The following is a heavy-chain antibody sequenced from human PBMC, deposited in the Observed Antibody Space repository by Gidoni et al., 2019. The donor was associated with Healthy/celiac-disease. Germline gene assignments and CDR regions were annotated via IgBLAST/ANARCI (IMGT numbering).Heavy chain of an antibody. CDR3: ARAGGYCSSTSCRKNAFDI. V-gene: IGHV4-31*03. D-gene: IGHD2-2*01. CDR2: IYYSGST. Sequence: QVQLQESGPGLVKPSQTLSLPCTVSGGSISSGGYSWSWIRQHPGKGLEWIGYIYYSGSTYYNPSRKSRVTISVDTSKNQFSLKLSSVTAADTAVYYCARAGGYCSSTSCRKNAFDIWGQGTMVTVSS. CDR1: GGSISSGGYS. J-gene: IGHJ3*02.